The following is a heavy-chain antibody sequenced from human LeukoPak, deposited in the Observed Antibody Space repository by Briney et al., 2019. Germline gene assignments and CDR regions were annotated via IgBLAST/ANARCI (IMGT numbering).Heavy chain of an antibody. V-gene: IGHV1-18*01. J-gene: IGHJ3*02. CDR3: ARPLVGSSGYFRLSSGAGGAFDI. Sequence: ASVKVSCKASGYTFTSYGISWVRQAPGQGLEWMGWISAYNGNTNYAQKLQGRVTMTTDTSTSTAYMELSSLRSEDTAVYYCARPLVGSSGYFRLSSGAGGAFDIWGQGTMVTVSS. CDR1: GYTFTSYG. D-gene: IGHD3-22*01. CDR2: ISAYNGNT.